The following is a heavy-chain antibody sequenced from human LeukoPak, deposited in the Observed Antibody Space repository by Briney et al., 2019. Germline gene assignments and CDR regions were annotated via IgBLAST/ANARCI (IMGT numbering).Heavy chain of an antibody. J-gene: IGHJ5*02. D-gene: IGHD3-3*01. V-gene: IGHV1-46*01. CDR1: GYTFINYY. CDR2: INPSGGTT. Sequence: ASVKVSCKASGYTFINYYMHWVRQAPGQGLEWMGIINPSGGTTSYAQNFQGRVTMTRDTSISTAYMELSRLRSDDTAVYYCARDLNEGIFGAFDPWGQGTLVTVSS. CDR3: ARDLNEGIFGAFDP.